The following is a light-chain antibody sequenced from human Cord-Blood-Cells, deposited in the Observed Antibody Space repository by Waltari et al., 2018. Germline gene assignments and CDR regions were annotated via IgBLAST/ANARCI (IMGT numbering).Light chain of an antibody. J-gene: IGLJ3*02. Sequence: QSVLTPPPSVSGAPGQRVTIYCTGRSYNIVAGYDVLWYHQLPGTAHQLLISGNSTRPAGVPDRFSGSKSATSASLAITGLQAEDEADYYCQSYDSSLSGSVFGGGTKLTVL. CDR3: QSYDSSLSGSV. V-gene: IGLV1-40*01. CDR2: GNS. CDR1: SYNIVAGYD.